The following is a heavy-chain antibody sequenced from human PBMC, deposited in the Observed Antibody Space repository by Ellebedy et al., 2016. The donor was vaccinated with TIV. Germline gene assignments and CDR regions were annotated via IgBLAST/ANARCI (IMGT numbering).Heavy chain of an antibody. Sequence: PGGSLRLSCAASGFTFSTYAMHWVRQAPGKGPEWVAVVSDDGSHKYYADSVKCRATISRDNSKNLLYLQLDGLTTEDTAVYYCAKGDLRFFDWSTTDYWGQGILVTLTS. V-gene: IGHV3-30*07. CDR3: AKGDLRFFDWSTTDY. CDR1: GFTFSTYA. D-gene: IGHD3-9*01. J-gene: IGHJ4*02. CDR2: VSDDGSHK.